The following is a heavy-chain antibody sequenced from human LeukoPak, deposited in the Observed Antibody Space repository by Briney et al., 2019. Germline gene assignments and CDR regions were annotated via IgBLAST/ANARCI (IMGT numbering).Heavy chain of an antibody. CDR3: ARDTHYYGSGSPAFDI. D-gene: IGHD3-10*01. CDR2: ISSSGCTI. V-gene: IGHV3-48*03. CDR1: GFTFSSYE. Sequence: GGSLRLSCAASGFTFSSYEMNWVRQAPGKGLEWVSYISSSGCTIYYADSVKGRFTISRDNAKNSLYLQMNSLRAEDTAVYYCARDTHYYGSGSPAFDIWGQGTMVTVSS. J-gene: IGHJ3*02.